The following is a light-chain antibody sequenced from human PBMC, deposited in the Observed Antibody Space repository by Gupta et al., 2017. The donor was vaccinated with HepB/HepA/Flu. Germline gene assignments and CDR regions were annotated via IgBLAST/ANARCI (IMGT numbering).Light chain of an antibody. V-gene: IGLV7-46*01. CDR2: ETN. CDR3: FLCYTGGRVV. Sequence: QAVVTQAPSLTVSPGGTVTPTCGSSTETVTSGLYPYWLQQKPVQAPRTLIFETNKKHSWTPARFSGSLLGGKAVLTLSGAQFEDEAEYYCFLCYTGGRVVFGGGTKLTVL. CDR1: TETVTSGLY. J-gene: IGLJ2*01.